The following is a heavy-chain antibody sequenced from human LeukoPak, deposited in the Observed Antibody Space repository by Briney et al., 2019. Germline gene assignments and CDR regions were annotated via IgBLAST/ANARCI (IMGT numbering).Heavy chain of an antibody. CDR3: ARAYYGSGSYYNGISLVDY. D-gene: IGHD3-10*01. CDR1: GFTFSSYA. J-gene: IGHJ4*02. V-gene: IGHV3-23*01. Sequence: GGSLRLSCAASGFTFSSYAMSWVRQAPGKGLEWVSAISGSGGSTYYADSVKGRFTISRDNSKNSLYLQMNSLRAEDTAVYYCARAYYGSGSYYNGISLVDYWGQGTLVTVSS. CDR2: ISGSGGST.